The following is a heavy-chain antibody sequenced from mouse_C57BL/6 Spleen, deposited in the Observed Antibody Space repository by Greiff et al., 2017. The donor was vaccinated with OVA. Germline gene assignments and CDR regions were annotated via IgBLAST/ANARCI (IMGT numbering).Heavy chain of an antibody. CDR2: IDPSDSYT. D-gene: IGHD2-5*01. J-gene: IGHJ2*01. Sequence: VQLQQPGAELVKPGASVKLSCKASGYTFTSYWMQWVNQRPGQGLEWIGEIDPSDSYTNYNQKFKGKATLTVDTSSSTAYMQLSSLTSEDSAVYYCERGAGYSKGGYWGQGTTLTVSS. CDR3: ERGAGYSKGGY. V-gene: IGHV1-50*01. CDR1: GYTFTSYW.